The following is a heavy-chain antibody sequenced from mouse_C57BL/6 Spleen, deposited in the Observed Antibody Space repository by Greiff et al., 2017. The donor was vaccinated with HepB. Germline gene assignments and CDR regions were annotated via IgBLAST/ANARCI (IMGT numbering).Heavy chain of an antibody. Sequence: QVHVKQPGAELVKPGASVKLSCKASGYTFTSYWMHWVKQRPGRGLEWIGRIDPNSGGTKYNEKFKSKATLTVDKPSSTAYMQLSSLTSEDSAVYYCARSEGDYGSSPRYWYFDVWGTGTTVTVSA. CDR3: ARSEGDYGSSPRYWYFDV. J-gene: IGHJ1*03. CDR1: GYTFTSYW. CDR2: IDPNSGGT. V-gene: IGHV1-72*01. D-gene: IGHD1-1*01.